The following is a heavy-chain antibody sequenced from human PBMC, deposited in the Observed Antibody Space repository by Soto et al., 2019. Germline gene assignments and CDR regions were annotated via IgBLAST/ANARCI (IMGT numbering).Heavy chain of an antibody. J-gene: IGHJ4*02. Sequence: GGSLRLSCAASGFSFSSCEMSWVRQAPGKGLEWVSYISGSGTSTQYSDSVKGRFTISRDNAKNSLHLQMNSLGAEDTAAYYCASKIVTPGYHYYDYWGQGTLVTVSS. CDR2: ISGSGTST. CDR3: ASKIVTPGYHYYDY. D-gene: IGHD3-9*01. V-gene: IGHV3-48*03. CDR1: GFSFSSCE.